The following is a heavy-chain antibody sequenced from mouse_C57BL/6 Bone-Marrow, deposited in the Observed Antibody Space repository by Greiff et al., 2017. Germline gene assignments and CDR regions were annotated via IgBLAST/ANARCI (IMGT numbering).Heavy chain of an antibody. Sequence: QVQLQQSDAELVKPGASVKISCTVSGYTFTDHTIHWMQQRPEQGLEWIGYIYPRDGSTKYNEKFKGQATLTADKSSSTAYMQLNSLTSEDSAVYFCARHDDDWTWFAYWGQGTLVTVSA. CDR2: IYPRDGST. CDR1: GYTFTDHT. V-gene: IGHV1-78*01. CDR3: ARHDDDWTWFAY. D-gene: IGHD2-4*01. J-gene: IGHJ3*01.